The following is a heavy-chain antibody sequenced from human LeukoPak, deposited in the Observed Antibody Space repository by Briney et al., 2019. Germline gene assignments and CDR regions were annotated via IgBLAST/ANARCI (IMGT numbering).Heavy chain of an antibody. CDR2: ISGYTGNT. CDR1: GYPFSSYG. CDR3: ARSSWFGGRSEWRWFDP. J-gene: IGHJ5*02. Sequence: VASVKVSCKASGYPFSSYGISWVRQAPGQGLEWMGWISGYTGNTNYAQNLQGRVTMTTDTSTSTAYMELRSLRSDDTALYYCARSSWFGGRSEWRWFDPWGQGTLVTVSS. V-gene: IGHV1-18*01. D-gene: IGHD3-10*01.